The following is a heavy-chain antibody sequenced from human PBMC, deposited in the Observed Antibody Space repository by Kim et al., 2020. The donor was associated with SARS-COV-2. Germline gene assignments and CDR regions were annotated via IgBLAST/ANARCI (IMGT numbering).Heavy chain of an antibody. CDR2: ISSSSSTV. V-gene: IGHV3-48*02. Sequence: GGSLRLSCAVSGFTFSNYRMDWVRQAPGKGLEWLSYISSSSSTVDYADSVKGRFTISRDNARNTLYLQMNDLRDDDTAVYYCARDRAGGYNLFYFDNWGQGTLATVSS. CDR3: ARDRAGGYNLFYFDN. D-gene: IGHD5-12*01. CDR1: GFTFSNYR. J-gene: IGHJ4*02.